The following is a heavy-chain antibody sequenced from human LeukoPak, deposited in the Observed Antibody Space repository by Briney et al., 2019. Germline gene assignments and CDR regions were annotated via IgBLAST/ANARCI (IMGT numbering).Heavy chain of an antibody. CDR2: ISNFGSKT. D-gene: IGHD2-2*01. CDR3: ARSSATKNTRDDY. V-gene: IGHV3-30-3*01. J-gene: IGHJ4*02. Sequence: GGSLRLSCAASGFTFDRYSMHWVRQVPGKGLEWVAAISNFGSKTFYADSVQGRFTISRDNAKNSLYLQMNSLRAEDTAVYYCARSSATKNTRDDYWGQGTLVTVSS. CDR1: GFTFDRYS.